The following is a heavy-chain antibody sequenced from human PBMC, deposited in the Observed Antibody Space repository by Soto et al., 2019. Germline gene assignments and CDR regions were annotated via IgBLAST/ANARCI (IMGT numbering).Heavy chain of an antibody. V-gene: IGHV3-23*01. D-gene: IGHD5-12*01. J-gene: IGHJ4*02. CDR3: AKDLGGYSGYDSAY. Sequence: PGGSLRLSCAASGFTFSSYAMSWVRQAPGKGLEWVSAISGSGGSTYYADSVKGRFTISRDNSKNTLYLQMNSLRAEDTAVYYCAKDLGGYSGYDSAYWGQGTLVTVSS. CDR1: GFTFSSYA. CDR2: ISGSGGST.